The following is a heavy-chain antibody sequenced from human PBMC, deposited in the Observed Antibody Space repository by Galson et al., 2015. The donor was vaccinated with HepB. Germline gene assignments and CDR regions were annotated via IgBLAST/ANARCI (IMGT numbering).Heavy chain of an antibody. CDR3: ARGDPGYYYYDMDV. CDR2: IYYTGST. Sequence: SETLSLTCTVSGGSITNYYWTWVRQPPGKGLEWIGYIYYTGSTNYNPSLKSRVTISVDTSNNQFSLKLTSVTAADTAVYYCARGDPGYYYYDMDVWGQGTTVTVSS. CDR1: GGSITNYY. D-gene: IGHD6-13*01. J-gene: IGHJ6*02. V-gene: IGHV4-59*01.